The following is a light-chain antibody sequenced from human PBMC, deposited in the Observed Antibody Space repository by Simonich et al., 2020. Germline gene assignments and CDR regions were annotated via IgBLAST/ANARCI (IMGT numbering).Light chain of an antibody. CDR1: ALPKQY. CDR2: KDS. J-gene: IGLJ3*02. Sequence: SYELTQPPSVSVSPGQTARITCSGDALPKQYAYWYQQTPGQAPVLVIYKDSERPSRIPERFSGSSSGTTVTLTISGVQAEDEADYYCQSADSSGTYEVFGGGTKLTVL. V-gene: IGLV3-25*03. CDR3: QSADSSGTYEV.